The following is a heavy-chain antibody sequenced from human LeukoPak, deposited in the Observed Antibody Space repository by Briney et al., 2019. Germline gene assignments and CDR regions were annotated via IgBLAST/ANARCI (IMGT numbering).Heavy chain of an antibody. V-gene: IGHV3-23*01. D-gene: IGHD3-22*01. J-gene: IGHJ4*02. Sequence: GGSLRLSCAASGFTFSSYGMSWVRQAPGKGLECVSGISGSGGNTYYADSVKGRFTISRDNSKNTLYLQMNSLRAEDTAVYYCARGVLQDYYDISGFHHRGGIDYWGQGTLVTVSS. CDR3: ARGVLQDYYDISGFHHRGGIDY. CDR2: ISGSGGNT. CDR1: GFTFSSYG.